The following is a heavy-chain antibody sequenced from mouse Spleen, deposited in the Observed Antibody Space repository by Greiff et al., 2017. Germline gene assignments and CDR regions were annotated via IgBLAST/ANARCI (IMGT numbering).Heavy chain of an antibody. Sequence: EVQLMESGGGLVKPGASLKLSCAASGFTFSDYGMHWVRQAPEQGLEWVAYISTGSSTIYYADTVKGRFTIARDNAKNTLCLQMTSLRSEDTAMYYCERKKWEYWYFDVWGAGTTVTVSS. V-gene: IGHV5-17*01. CDR2: ISTGSSTI. J-gene: IGHJ1*01. CDR1: GFTFSDYG. CDR3: ERKKWEYWYFDV. D-gene: IGHD1-3*01.